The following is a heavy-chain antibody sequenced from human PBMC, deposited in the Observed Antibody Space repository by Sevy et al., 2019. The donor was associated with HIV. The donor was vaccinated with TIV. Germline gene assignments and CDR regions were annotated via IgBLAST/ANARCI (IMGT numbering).Heavy chain of an antibody. CDR1: GFTFSSYW. Sequence: GGSLRLSCAASGFTFSSYWMSWVRQAPGKGLEWVANIKQDGSEKYYVDSVKGRFTISRDNAKNSLYLQMNSLRAEDTAVYYCARDQSRSLYDTRGGRDYWGQGTLVTVSS. J-gene: IGHJ4*02. CDR2: IKQDGSEK. D-gene: IGHD3-22*01. CDR3: ARDQSRSLYDTRGGRDY. V-gene: IGHV3-7*01.